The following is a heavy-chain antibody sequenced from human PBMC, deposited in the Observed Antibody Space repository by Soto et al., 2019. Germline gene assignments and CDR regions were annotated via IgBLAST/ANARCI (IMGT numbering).Heavy chain of an antibody. Sequence: LRLSCAASGFTFSIYAMTWVRQAPGKGLEWVSTTGGSGRTTYYADSVKGRFTVSRDNSKNTLDLQMSSLRAEDTAVYYCATVHNTSRSFDYWGQGTLVTVSS. CDR2: TGGSGRTT. V-gene: IGHV3-23*01. D-gene: IGHD1-20*01. CDR3: ATVHNTSRSFDY. CDR1: GFTFSIYA. J-gene: IGHJ4*02.